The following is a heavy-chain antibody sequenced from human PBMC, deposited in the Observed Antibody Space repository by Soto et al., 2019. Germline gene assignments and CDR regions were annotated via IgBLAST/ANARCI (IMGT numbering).Heavy chain of an antibody. CDR3: ARVWFLGY. CDR2: INEDGSER. Sequence: EVQLVESGGGLVQPGGSLRLSCAASGFTFSTYWMSWVRQTPGKGLEWVANINEDGSERYYVDSVKGRFTISRDNAKNSLYLQMNSRRGEGTAVYDCARVWFLGYWGQGTLVTVSS. D-gene: IGHD2-21*01. V-gene: IGHV3-7*05. J-gene: IGHJ4*02. CDR1: GFTFSTYW.